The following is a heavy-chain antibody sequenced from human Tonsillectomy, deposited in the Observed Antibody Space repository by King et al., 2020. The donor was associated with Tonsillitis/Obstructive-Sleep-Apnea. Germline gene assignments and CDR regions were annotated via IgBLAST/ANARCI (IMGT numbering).Heavy chain of an antibody. V-gene: IGHV3-30*15. D-gene: IGHD2-21*02. CDR1: GFSFSAYA. CDR3: ARVIYENGDHWFDP. CDR2: ISSDETNK. Sequence: VHLVESGGGVVQPGRSLRLSCTASGFSFSAYAMNWVRLAPGKGLVWVTIISSDETNKYYADSVKGRFTISRDDSKDTLFLQMSSLIVEDTAVYYCARVIYENGDHWFDPWGQGALVTVSS. J-gene: IGHJ5*02.